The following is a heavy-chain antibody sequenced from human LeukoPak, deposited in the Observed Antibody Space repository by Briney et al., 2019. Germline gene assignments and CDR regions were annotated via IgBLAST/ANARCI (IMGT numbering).Heavy chain of an antibody. D-gene: IGHD3-16*01. J-gene: IGHJ6*02. CDR2: MNQDGSEK. CDR1: GFTFSDSW. V-gene: IGHV3-7*01. CDR3: ATYTHWVAGDV. Sequence: HPGGSLRLSCAASGFTFSDSWMSWVRQAPGKGLEWVANMNQDGSEKAYVDSVKGRFAISRDNARNSLYLQMSRLRAEDTAVYYCATYTHWVAGDVWGQGTTVTVSS.